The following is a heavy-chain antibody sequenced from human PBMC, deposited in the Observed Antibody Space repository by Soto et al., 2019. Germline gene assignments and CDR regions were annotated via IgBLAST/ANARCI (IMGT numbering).Heavy chain of an antibody. D-gene: IGHD1-1*01. CDR2: MSHSGGN. V-gene: IGHV4-34*01. CDR1: GGFVTSGSYY. Sequence: QVQLQQWGAGLLKPSDTLSLTCAVYGGFVTSGSYYWSWIRQPPGKGLEWIGEMSHSGGNHFNPSLRARVTISAHTSKTHFTLKMSSATAADTALYYCARVERGTATTVVDAFDIWGPGTMVTVSS. J-gene: IGHJ3*02. CDR3: ARVERGTATTVVDAFDI.